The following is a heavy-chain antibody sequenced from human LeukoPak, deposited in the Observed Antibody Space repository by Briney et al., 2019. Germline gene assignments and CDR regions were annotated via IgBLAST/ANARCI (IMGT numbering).Heavy chain of an antibody. CDR1: GGSISSYY. CDR2: IYTSGST. CDR3: ARVGVRYYYDSSGYSYFDY. Sequence: PSETLSLTCTVSGGSISSYYWSWIRQPAGKGLEWIGRIYTSGSTNYNPSLKSRVTMSVDTSKNQFSLKLSSVTAADTAVYYCARVGVRYYYDSSGYSYFDYWGQGTLVPVSS. V-gene: IGHV4-4*07. J-gene: IGHJ4*02. D-gene: IGHD3-22*01.